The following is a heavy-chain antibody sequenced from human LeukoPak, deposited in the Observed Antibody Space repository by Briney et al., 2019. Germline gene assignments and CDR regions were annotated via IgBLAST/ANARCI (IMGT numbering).Heavy chain of an antibody. J-gene: IGHJ4*02. CDR1: GYTFTGHY. Sequence: ASVKVSCKASGYTFTGHYIHWVRQAPGQGLEWMGIINPSGGRTNYAQKFQGRVTMTRDMSTSTVYMELSSLRSEDTAVYYCAKSSLRSDYYKNWGQGTLVTVSS. CDR3: AKSSLRSDYYKN. V-gene: IGHV1-46*01. CDR2: INPSGGRT. D-gene: IGHD3-3*01.